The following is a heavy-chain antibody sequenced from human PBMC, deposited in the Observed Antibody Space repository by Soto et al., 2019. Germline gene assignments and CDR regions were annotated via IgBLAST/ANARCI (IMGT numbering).Heavy chain of an antibody. CDR2: IYYSGST. V-gene: IGHV4-39*01. CDR3: AXHLYYYDSSGYSDAFDI. CDR1: GGSISSSSYY. D-gene: IGHD3-22*01. Sequence: PSETLSLTCTVSGGSISSSSYYWGWIRQPPGKGLEWIGSIYYSGSTYYNPSLKSRVTISVDTSKNQFSLQLSSVTAADTAVYYCAXHLYYYDSSGYSDAFDIWGQGTMVTVSS. J-gene: IGHJ3*02.